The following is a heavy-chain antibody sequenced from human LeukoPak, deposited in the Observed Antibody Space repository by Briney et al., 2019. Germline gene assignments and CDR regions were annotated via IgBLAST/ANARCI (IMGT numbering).Heavy chain of an antibody. CDR3: ARLDLKYYYDSSGYDY. D-gene: IGHD3-22*01. CDR2: IWYDGSNK. Sequence: GGSLRLSCAASGFTFSSYGMHWVRQAPGKGLEWVAVIWYDGSNKYYADSVKGRFTISRDNSKNTLYLQMNSLRAEDTAVYYCARLDLKYYYDSSGYDYWGQGTLVTVSS. CDR1: GFTFSSYG. V-gene: IGHV3-33*01. J-gene: IGHJ4*02.